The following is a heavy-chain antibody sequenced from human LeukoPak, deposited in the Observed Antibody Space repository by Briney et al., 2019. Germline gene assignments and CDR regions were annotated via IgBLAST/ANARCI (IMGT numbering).Heavy chain of an antibody. CDR3: AREFYGEYVGAFWFDP. CDR1: GFTFSSYS. J-gene: IGHJ5*02. Sequence: GGSLRLSCAASGFTFSSYSMNWVRQAPGKGLEWVSSISSSSSYIYYADSVKGRFTISRDNAKNSLYLEMNSLRVEDTAVYYCAREFYGEYVGAFWFDPWGQGTLVTVSS. D-gene: IGHD3-10*02. V-gene: IGHV3-21*01. CDR2: ISSSSSYI.